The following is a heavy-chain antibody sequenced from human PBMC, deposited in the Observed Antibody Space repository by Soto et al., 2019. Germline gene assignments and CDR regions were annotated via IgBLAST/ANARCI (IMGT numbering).Heavy chain of an antibody. CDR1: AVTFSNSD. D-gene: IGHD4-17*01. V-gene: IGHV3-30*18. Sequence: GGSLRLSSVVSAVTFSNSDMQSVRQAPGKGLEWVAMISADGNSEDYAASVKGRFTVSRENSKNTLYLQMDSLRVEDTAIYYCPKDVVYGGNTWGHWRQGALVTVSS. J-gene: IGHJ4*02. CDR2: ISADGNSE. CDR3: PKDVVYGGNTWGH.